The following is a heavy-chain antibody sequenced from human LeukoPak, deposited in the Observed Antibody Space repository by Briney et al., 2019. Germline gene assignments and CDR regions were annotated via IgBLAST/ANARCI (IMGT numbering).Heavy chain of an antibody. J-gene: IGHJ5*02. D-gene: IGHD4-11*01. Sequence: SETLSLTCTVSGGSISSSSYYWGWIRQPPGKGLEWIGSIYYSGSTYYNPSLKSRVTISVDTSKNHFSLKLSSVTAADTAVYYCARQIPMTTVTTNWFDPWGQGTLVTVSS. CDR1: GGSISSSSYY. V-gene: IGHV4-39*01. CDR3: ARQIPMTTVTTNWFDP. CDR2: IYYSGST.